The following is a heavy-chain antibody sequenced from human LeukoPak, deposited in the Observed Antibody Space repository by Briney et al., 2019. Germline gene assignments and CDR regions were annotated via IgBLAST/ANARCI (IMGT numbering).Heavy chain of an antibody. J-gene: IGHJ4*02. CDR1: GGSISNSSYY. D-gene: IGHD3-10*01. V-gene: IGHV4-39*01. CDR2: IYYTGAT. CDR3: ARSPVYVSGRYSIDY. Sequence: SETLSLTCTVSGGSISNSSYYWGWIRQPPGKGLEWFGSIYYTGATYHNPPLRGRVTISVDTPKNQFSLKLRSVTATDTAVYYCARSPVYVSGRYSIDYWGQGTPVTVSS.